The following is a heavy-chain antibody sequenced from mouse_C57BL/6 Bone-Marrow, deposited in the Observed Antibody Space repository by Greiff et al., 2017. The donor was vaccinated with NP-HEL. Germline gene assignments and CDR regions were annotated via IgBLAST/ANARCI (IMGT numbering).Heavy chain of an antibody. V-gene: IGHV1-80*01. CDR2: IYPGDGDT. CDR1: GYAFSSYW. J-gene: IGHJ1*03. Sequence: QVQLQQSGAELVKPGASVKISCKASGYAFSSYWMNWVKQRPGKGLEWIGQIYPGDGDTNYNGKFKGKATLTADKSSSTAYMQLSSLTSEDSAAYFCARGGLYYGSSYWYFDVWGTGTTVTVSS. D-gene: IGHD1-1*01. CDR3: ARGGLYYGSSYWYFDV.